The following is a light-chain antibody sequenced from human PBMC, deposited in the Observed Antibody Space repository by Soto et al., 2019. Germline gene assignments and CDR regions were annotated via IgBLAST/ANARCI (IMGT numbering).Light chain of an antibody. Sequence: SYELTQPLSVSVALGQTARITCGGNNIGSKNVHWYQQKPGQAPVVVIYRDYNRPSGIPERFSGSNSGNTATLTISRAQAGDEADYCCQVWHSSTVIFGGGTKLTVL. V-gene: IGLV3-9*01. CDR3: QVWHSSTVI. J-gene: IGLJ2*01. CDR2: RDY. CDR1: NIGSKN.